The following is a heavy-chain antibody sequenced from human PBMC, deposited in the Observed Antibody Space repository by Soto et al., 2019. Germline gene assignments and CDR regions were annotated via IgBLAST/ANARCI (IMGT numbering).Heavy chain of an antibody. CDR3: ARELYDNGPSGLDV. CDR2: ISPSSGAT. Sequence: ASVKVSCKASGYTFTGYYMHWVRQAPGKGLEWMGWISPSSGATQYAQKFQGWVTVTRDTSTSTVYLDVSRLKSDGSAVYYCARELYDNGPSGLDVWGQGTTVTVSS. J-gene: IGHJ6*02. V-gene: IGHV1-2*04. D-gene: IGHD3-22*01. CDR1: GYTFTGYY.